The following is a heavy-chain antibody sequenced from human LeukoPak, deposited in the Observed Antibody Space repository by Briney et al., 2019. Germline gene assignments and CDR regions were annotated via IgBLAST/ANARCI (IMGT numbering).Heavy chain of an antibody. D-gene: IGHD3-22*01. CDR1: GFTFSSYW. CDR2: IKQDGSEK. CDR3: ARNPYDSSGYYYRPLEY. V-gene: IGHV3-7*01. J-gene: IGHJ4*02. Sequence: GGSLRLSCAASGFTFSSYWMSWVRQAPGKGLEWVANIKQDGSEKYYVDSVKGRFTISRDNAKNSLYLQMNSLRAEDTAVYYCARNPYDSSGYYYRPLEYWGQGTLVTVSS.